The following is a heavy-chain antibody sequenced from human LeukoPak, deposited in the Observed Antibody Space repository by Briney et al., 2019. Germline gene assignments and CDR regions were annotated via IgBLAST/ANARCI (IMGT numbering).Heavy chain of an antibody. J-gene: IGHJ4*02. CDR2: INHSGST. Sequence: PSEALSLTCAVYGGSFSGYYWSWIRQPPGKGLEWIGEINHSGSTNYNPSLKSRVTISVDTSKNQFSLKLSSVTAADTAVYYCARVPYDSSGYYFDYWGQGTLVTVSS. CDR3: ARVPYDSSGYYFDY. V-gene: IGHV4-34*01. CDR1: GGSFSGYY. D-gene: IGHD3-22*01.